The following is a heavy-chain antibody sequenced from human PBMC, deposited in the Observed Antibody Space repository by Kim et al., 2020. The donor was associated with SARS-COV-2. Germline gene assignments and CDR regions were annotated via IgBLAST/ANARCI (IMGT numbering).Heavy chain of an antibody. CDR3: ARAAARGPFDI. Sequence: GGSLRLSCAASGFTFSSYSMNWVRQAPGKGLEWVSSISSSSSYIYYADSVKGRFTISRDNAKNSLYLQMNSLRAEDTAVYYCARAAARGPFDIWGQGTMVTVSS. D-gene: IGHD6-13*01. V-gene: IGHV3-21*01. CDR1: GFTFSSYS. J-gene: IGHJ3*02. CDR2: ISSSSSYI.